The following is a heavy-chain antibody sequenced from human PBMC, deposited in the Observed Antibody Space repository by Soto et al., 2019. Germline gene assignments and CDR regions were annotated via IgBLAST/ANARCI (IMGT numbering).Heavy chain of an antibody. V-gene: IGHV1-18*01. CDR3: AREKDYFDWSGYDDAFDI. CDR1: GYTFTSYG. CDR2: ISAYNGNT. J-gene: IGHJ3*02. Sequence: PSVKVSCKASGYTFTSYGISWVRQAPGQGLEWMGWISAYNGNTNYAQKLQGRVTMTTATSTSTAYRELRRLRSDDTAVYYCAREKDYFDWSGYDDAFDIWSQGTLHTVSS. D-gene: IGHD3-22*01.